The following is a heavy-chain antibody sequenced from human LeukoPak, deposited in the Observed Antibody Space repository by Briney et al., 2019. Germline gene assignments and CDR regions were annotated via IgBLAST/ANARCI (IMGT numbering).Heavy chain of an antibody. CDR3: AKGRNEDGDAALNY. V-gene: IGHV3-23*01. J-gene: IGHJ4*02. CDR2: ISGSGGNT. D-gene: IGHD4-17*01. Sequence: GGSLRLSCAASGFTFSSYAMTWVRQAPGKGREGVSGISGSGGNTFYADSVKGRFTISRDNSKNTLYMQMNSLRAEDTAAYHCAKGRNEDGDAALNYWGQGTLVTVSS. CDR1: GFTFSSYA.